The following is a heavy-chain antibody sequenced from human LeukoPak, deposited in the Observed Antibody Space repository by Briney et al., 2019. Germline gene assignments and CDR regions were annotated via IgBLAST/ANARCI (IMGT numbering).Heavy chain of an antibody. Sequence: GGSLILSCAASGFTFSSYDMHWVRQATGKGLEWVSAIGTAGYTYYPGSVKGRFTISRENAKNSLYLQMNSLRAGDTAVYYCARGGPVSDGIYFQHWGQGTLVTVSS. CDR2: IGTAGYT. V-gene: IGHV3-13*01. D-gene: IGHD1-1*01. J-gene: IGHJ1*01. CDR3: ARGGPVSDGIYFQH. CDR1: GFTFSSYD.